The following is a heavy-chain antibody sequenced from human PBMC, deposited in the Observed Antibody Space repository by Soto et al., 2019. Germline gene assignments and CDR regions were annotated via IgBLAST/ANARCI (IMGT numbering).Heavy chain of an antibody. CDR2: ISYDGSNK. CDR3: AIWYIGVDY. D-gene: IGHD2-8*01. V-gene: IGHV3-30-3*01. Sequence: QVQLVESGGGVVQPGRSLRLSCAASGFTFSSYAMHWVRQAPGKGLEWVAVISYDGSNKYYADSVKGRFTISRDNSKNTLYLQMNSLRAEDTAVYYCAIWYIGVDYWGQGTLVTVSS. J-gene: IGHJ4*02. CDR1: GFTFSSYA.